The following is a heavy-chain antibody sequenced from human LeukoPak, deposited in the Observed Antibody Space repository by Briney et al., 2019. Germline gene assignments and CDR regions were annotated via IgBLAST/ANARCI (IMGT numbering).Heavy chain of an antibody. V-gene: IGHV3-30*02. Sequence: GGSLRLSRAASGFTFSSYGMHWVRQAPGKGLEWVAFIRYDGSNKYYADSVKGRFTISRDNSKNTLYLQMNGLRAEDTAVYYCAKDLYPDYFNYGMDVWGQGTTVTVSS. J-gene: IGHJ6*02. CDR2: IRYDGSNK. CDR3: AKDLYPDYFNYGMDV. CDR1: GFTFSSYG. D-gene: IGHD2/OR15-2a*01.